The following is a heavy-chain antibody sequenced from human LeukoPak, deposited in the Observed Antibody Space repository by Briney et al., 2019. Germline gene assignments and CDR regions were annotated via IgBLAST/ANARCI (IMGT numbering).Heavy chain of an antibody. CDR2: TYYRSKWYN. CDR3: ARVPYYNSWWFDY. D-gene: IGHD3-22*01. V-gene: IGHV6-1*01. Sequence: SQTLSLTCAISGDSVSSNSAAWNWIRQPPSRGLEWLGRTYYRSKWYNDYAVSVKSRITINPDTSKNQFSLQLNSVTPEDTAVYYCARVPYYNSWWFDYWGQGTLVTVSS. CDR1: GDSVSSNSAA. J-gene: IGHJ4*02.